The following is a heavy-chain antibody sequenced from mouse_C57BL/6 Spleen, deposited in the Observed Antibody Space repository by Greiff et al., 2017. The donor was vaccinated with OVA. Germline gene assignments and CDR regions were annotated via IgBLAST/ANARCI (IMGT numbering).Heavy chain of an antibody. CDR3: ASWCNYDCYAMDY. D-gene: IGHD2-1*01. CDR1: GYTFTSYW. Sequence: VQLQQPGTELVKPGASVKLSCKASGYTFTSYWMHWVKQRPGQGLEWIGNINPSNGGTNYNEKFKSKATLTVDKSSSTASMQLSSLTSEDSAVYSCASWCNYDCYAMDYWGQGTSVTVSS. J-gene: IGHJ4*01. CDR2: INPSNGGT. V-gene: IGHV1-53*01.